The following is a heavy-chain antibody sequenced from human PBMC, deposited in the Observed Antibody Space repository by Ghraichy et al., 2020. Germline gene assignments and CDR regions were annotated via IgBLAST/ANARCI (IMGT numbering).Heavy chain of an antibody. D-gene: IGHD3-22*01. CDR1: GFIFSSNW. V-gene: IGHV3-74*01. Sequence: GGSPRLSCTASGFIFSSNWMHWVRQAPGKGLTWVSRINNDGSSTIYADSVKGRFTVSRDNSKNTLYLQIYGVRDEDTAVYYCVKYDYDTWSLDYWGQGTQVTVSS. CDR3: VKYDYDTWSLDY. J-gene: IGHJ4*02. CDR2: INNDGSST.